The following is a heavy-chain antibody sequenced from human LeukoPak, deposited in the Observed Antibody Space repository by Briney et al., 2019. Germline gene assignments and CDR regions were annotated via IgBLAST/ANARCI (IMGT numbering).Heavy chain of an antibody. CDR2: ISYDGSNK. J-gene: IGHJ6*03. Sequence: PGGPLRLSCAASGFTFSSYAMHWVRQAPGKGLEWVAVISYDGSNKYYADSVKGRFTISRDNSKNTLYLQMDSPRAEDTALYYCAKDGAPNAGYMDVWGKGTTVTVSS. V-gene: IGHV3-30-3*01. D-gene: IGHD3-10*01. CDR1: GFTFSSYA. CDR3: AKDGAPNAGYMDV.